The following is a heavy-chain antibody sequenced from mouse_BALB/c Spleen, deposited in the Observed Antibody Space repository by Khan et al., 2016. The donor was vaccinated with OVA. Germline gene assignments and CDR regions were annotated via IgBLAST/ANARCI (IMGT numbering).Heavy chain of an antibody. Sequence: EVELVESGGGLVKPGGSLKLSCAASGFTFSNYAMSWVRQTPEKRLEWVASISSCGSTYYPDSVKGRFTIFSDNDRNILYLQMSSLRSEDTAMYYCARDYWFTYWGQGTLVTVSA. V-gene: IGHV5-6-5*01. J-gene: IGHJ3*01. CDR1: GFTFSNYA. CDR2: ISSCGST. CDR3: ARDYWFTY.